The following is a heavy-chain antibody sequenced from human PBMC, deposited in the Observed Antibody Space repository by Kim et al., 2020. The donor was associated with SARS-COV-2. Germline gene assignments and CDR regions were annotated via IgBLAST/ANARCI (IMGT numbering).Heavy chain of an antibody. CDR3: AKDRPRYNSSWALCDY. V-gene: IGHV3-30*02. J-gene: IGHJ4*02. Sequence: SVKGRLTISRDNSRNTLYLQISSLTSEDTAVYYCAKDRPRYNSSWALCDYWGQGILVTVSS. D-gene: IGHD6-13*01.